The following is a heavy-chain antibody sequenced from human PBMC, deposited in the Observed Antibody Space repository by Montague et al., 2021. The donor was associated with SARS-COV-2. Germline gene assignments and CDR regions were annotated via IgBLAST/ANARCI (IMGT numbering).Heavy chain of an antibody. D-gene: IGHD4/OR15-4a*01. V-gene: IGHV4-38-2*02. CDR1: GDSISSGSY. J-gene: IGHJ4*02. Sequence: SETLSLTCTVSGDSISSGSYWGWIRQPPGKGLEWIGTSDHSGITYYSPXXKSRVTISLDTSKNQFSLNLDSVTASDTALYYCARVVSAVAGANFYFDYWGQGTLVTVSS. CDR2: SDHSGIT. CDR3: ARVVSAVAGANFYFDY.